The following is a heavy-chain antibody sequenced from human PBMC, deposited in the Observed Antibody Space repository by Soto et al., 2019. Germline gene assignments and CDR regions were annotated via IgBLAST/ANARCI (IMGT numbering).Heavy chain of an antibody. CDR2: IYYSGST. CDR3: AGDRWAYRGGGMDV. D-gene: IGHD3-10*01. J-gene: IGHJ6*02. V-gene: IGHV4-61*01. Sequence: QVQLQESGPGLVKPSETLSLTCTVSGGSVSSGSYYRSWIRQPPGKRLEWIGYIYYSGSTNYNPSRRCRVTISVAKSKIQFSLKLSSVTAADTAVYYCAGDRWAYRGGGMDVWGQGTTVTVSS. CDR1: GGSVSSGSYY.